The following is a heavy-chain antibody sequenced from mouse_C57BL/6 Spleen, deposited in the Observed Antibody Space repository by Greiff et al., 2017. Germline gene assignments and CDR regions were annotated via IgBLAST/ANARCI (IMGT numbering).Heavy chain of an antibody. D-gene: IGHD2-4*01. J-gene: IGHJ4*01. CDR1: GYAFSSSW. V-gene: IGHV1-82*01. CDR2: IYPGDGDT. CDR3: ATGYYDNDNYAMDY. Sequence: QVQLKESGPELVKPGASVKISCKASGYAFSSSWMNWVKQRPGKGLEWIGRIYPGDGDTNYNGKFKGKATLTADKSSSTAYMQLSSLTSEDSAVYFCATGYYDNDNYAMDYWGQGTSVTVSS.